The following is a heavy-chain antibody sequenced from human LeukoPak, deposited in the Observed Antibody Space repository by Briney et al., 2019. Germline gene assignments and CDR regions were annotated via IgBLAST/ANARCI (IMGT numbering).Heavy chain of an antibody. CDR3: ARGDPTVTTKQNFDY. CDR2: IWYDGSNK. J-gene: IGHJ4*02. V-gene: IGHV3-33*01. D-gene: IGHD4-17*01. CDR1: GFSFSNYD. Sequence: GRSLRLSCAASGFSFSNYDMHWVRQAPGKGLAWVAVIWYDGSNKYYADSVKGRFTISRDNSKNTLYLQMNSLRVEDTAVYYCARGDPTVTTKQNFDYWGQGTLVTVSS.